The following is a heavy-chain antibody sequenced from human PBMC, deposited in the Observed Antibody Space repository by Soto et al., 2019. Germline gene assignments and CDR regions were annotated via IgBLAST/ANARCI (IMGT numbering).Heavy chain of an antibody. Sequence: QVQLVESGGDLVKPGGSRRLSCAASGFTFSDYYMSWIRQAPGKGLEWVSYISSSSDTISYADSVKGRFTISRDNAKNSLVLQMNSLRAEDTAVYYCAKVGYGGRLDSWGQGTLVTVSS. J-gene: IGHJ4*02. D-gene: IGHD3-10*01. V-gene: IGHV3-11*01. CDR1: GFTFSDYY. CDR3: AKVGYGGRLDS. CDR2: ISSSSDTI.